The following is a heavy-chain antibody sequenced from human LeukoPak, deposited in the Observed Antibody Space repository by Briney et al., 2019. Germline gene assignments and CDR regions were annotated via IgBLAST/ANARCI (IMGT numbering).Heavy chain of an antibody. J-gene: IGHJ4*02. CDR2: INSDGNSI. D-gene: IGHD4-23*01. Sequence: GGSLRLSCAASGFTFDDYTMHWVRQAPGKGLVWVSRINSDGNSITYADSVKGRFTISRDNAKNTLYLQMNSLRAEDTAVYYCAKGGTTVVDYWGQGTLVTVSS. V-gene: IGHV3-74*01. CDR1: GFTFDDYT. CDR3: AKGGTTVVDY.